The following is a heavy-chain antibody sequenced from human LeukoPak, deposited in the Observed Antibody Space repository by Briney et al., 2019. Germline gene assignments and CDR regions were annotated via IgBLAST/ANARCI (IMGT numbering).Heavy chain of an antibody. V-gene: IGHV4-59*01. J-gene: IGHJ3*02. D-gene: IGHD2/OR15-2a*01. CDR1: GASISGYY. Sequence: SETLSLTCSVSGASISGYYWSWIRQPPGKGLEWFGHIYYSGSTTYNPSLKSRATISVDSSKNQFSLRLSSVTAADTAVYYCARCLSRCNNGFDIWGQGTMVTVSS. CDR3: ARCLSRCNNGFDI. CDR2: IYYSGST.